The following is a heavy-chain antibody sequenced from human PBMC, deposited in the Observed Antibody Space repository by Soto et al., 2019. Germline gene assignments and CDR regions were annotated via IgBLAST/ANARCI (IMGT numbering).Heavy chain of an antibody. CDR3: ARHGTVTRPYYYYGMDV. Sequence: SSETLSLTCTVSGGSISSSSYYWVWIRQPPGKGLEWIGSIYYSGSTYYNPSLKSRVTISVDTSKNQFSLKLSSVTAADTAVYYCARHGTVTRPYYYYGMDVWGQGTAVTVS. J-gene: IGHJ6*02. CDR1: GGSISSSSYY. V-gene: IGHV4-39*01. CDR2: IYYSGST. D-gene: IGHD4-4*01.